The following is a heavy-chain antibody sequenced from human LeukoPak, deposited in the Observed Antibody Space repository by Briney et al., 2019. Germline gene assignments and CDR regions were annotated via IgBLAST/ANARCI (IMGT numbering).Heavy chain of an antibody. V-gene: IGHV3-53*01. D-gene: IGHD6-6*01. CDR1: GFTVSSNY. CDR2: IYSGGST. CDR3: ARGAWSSMAAPLDY. J-gene: IGHJ4*02. Sequence: GGSLRLSCAASGFTVSSNYMSWVRQAPGKGLEWVSVIYSGGSTYYADSVKGRFTTSRDNAKNSLYLQMNSLRAEDTAVYYCARGAWSSMAAPLDYWGQGTLVTVSS.